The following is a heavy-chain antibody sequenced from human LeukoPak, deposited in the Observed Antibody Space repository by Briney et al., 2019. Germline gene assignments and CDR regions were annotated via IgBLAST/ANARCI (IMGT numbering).Heavy chain of an antibody. D-gene: IGHD2-15*01. J-gene: IGHJ4*02. CDR1: GGSITTSDNY. Sequence: SETLSLTCIVSGGSITTSDNYWGWIRQPPGKGLEWIGSIHHSGSTYYNPSLKSRVTMSIDRSTNQFSLKLSSVTAADTAVYYCAREERYCSGGSCYSAGIFDYWGQGTLVTVSS. V-gene: IGHV4-39*07. CDR3: AREERYCSGGSCYSAGIFDY. CDR2: IHHSGST.